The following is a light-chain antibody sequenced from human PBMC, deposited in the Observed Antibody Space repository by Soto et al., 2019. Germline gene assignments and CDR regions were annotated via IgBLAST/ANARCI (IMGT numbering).Light chain of an antibody. Sequence: EVVMTQSPASLSASPGERVTVSCRASQNIRSSLAWYQQRPGQAPRLLIYDASTRATGIPPRFSGGGSGTEFTVTISSLQSEDFAVYYCQQYHNWPPITFGQGTKVHIK. CDR3: QQYHNWPPIT. J-gene: IGKJ1*01. CDR1: QNIRSS. V-gene: IGKV3-15*01. CDR2: DAS.